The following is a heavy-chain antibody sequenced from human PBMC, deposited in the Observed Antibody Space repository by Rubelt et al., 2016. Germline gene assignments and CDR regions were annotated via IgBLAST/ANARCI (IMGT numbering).Heavy chain of an antibody. D-gene: IGHD4-17*01. CDR1: GFTFSSYA. Sequence: RSLRLSCAASGFTFSSYALHWVRQAPGKGLEWVAVISYDGSNKYYADSVKGRFTISRDNSKNTLYLQMNSLRAEDAAVYYCARVPYGDSVWGLLGYWGQGTLVTVSS. CDR2: ISYDGSNK. J-gene: IGHJ4*02. V-gene: IGHV3-30*04. CDR3: ARVPYGDSVWGLLGY.